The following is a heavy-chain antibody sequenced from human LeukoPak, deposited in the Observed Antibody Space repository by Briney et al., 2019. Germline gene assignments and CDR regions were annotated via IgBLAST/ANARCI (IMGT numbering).Heavy chain of an antibody. D-gene: IGHD5-24*01. V-gene: IGHV4-31*03. J-gene: IGHJ4*02. CDR2: IYYSGST. CDR1: GGSINSGGYF. CDR3: ARGGSRDGYNRPLDY. Sequence: PSQTLSFTCTVSGGSINSGGYFWSWIRQHPGKGLEWIGYIYYSGSTYYNPSLKSRITISVDTSKNQFSLRLNSVTAADTAVYYCARGGSRDGYNRPLDYWGQGTLVTVSS.